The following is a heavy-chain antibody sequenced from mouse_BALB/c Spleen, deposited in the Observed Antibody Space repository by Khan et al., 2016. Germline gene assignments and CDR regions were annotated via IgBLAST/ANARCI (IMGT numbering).Heavy chain of an antibody. CDR3: ARGGTTGRFAY. CDR2: ILPGSGST. D-gene: IGHD1-1*01. V-gene: IGHV1-9*01. J-gene: IGHJ3*01. Sequence: QVQLKQSGAELMKPGASVKISCKATGYTFSSYWIEWVKQRPGHGLEWIGEILPGSGSTNYNEKFKGKATFTADTSSNTAYMQLSSLTSEDSAVYYCARGGTTGRFAYWGQGTLVTVSA. CDR1: GYTFSSYW.